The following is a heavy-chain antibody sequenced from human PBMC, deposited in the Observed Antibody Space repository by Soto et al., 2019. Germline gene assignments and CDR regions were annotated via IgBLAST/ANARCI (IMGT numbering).Heavy chain of an antibody. Sequence: GESLKISCKGSGYSFTSYWIGWVRQMPGKGLEWMGIIYPGDSDTRYSPSFQGQVTISADKSISTAYLQWSSLKASDTAMYYCASAVAGPGLDYYYGMVVWGPGTTVTVS. J-gene: IGHJ6*02. CDR3: ASAVAGPGLDYYYGMVV. V-gene: IGHV5-51*01. CDR2: IYPGDSDT. CDR1: GYSFTSYW. D-gene: IGHD6-13*01.